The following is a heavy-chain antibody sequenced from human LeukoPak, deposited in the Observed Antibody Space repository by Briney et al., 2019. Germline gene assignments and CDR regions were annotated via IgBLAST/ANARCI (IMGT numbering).Heavy chain of an antibody. Sequence: SETLSLTCTVSGGSISSYYWSWIRQPPGKGLEWIGYIYYSGSTNYNPSLKSRVTISVDTSKNQFSLKLSSVTAADTAVYYCARSKDLGIEFDPWGQGTLVTVSS. CDR3: ARSKDLGIEFDP. J-gene: IGHJ5*02. CDR1: GGSISSYY. V-gene: IGHV4-59*08. D-gene: IGHD2-21*01. CDR2: IYYSGST.